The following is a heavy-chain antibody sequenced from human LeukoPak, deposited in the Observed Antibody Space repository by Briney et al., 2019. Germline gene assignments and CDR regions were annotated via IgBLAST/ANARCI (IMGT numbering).Heavy chain of an antibody. Sequence: GGSLRLPCAASGITFNDYAMHWVRQAPGKGLEWVSGISWNSGRTGYAGSVKGRFTISRDNAKNSLYLQMNSLRVEDTALYYCAKDINGYIYGRFDYWGQGTLVTVSS. CDR3: AKDINGYIYGRFDY. CDR2: ISWNSGRT. D-gene: IGHD5-18*01. J-gene: IGHJ4*02. CDR1: GITFNDYA. V-gene: IGHV3-9*01.